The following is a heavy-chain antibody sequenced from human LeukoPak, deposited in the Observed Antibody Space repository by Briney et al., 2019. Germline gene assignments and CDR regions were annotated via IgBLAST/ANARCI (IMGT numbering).Heavy chain of an antibody. CDR2: ISSSGSTI. D-gene: IGHD3-22*01. CDR3: ARDGLDPPDV. V-gene: IGHV3-48*03. CDR1: GFTFSSYE. Sequence: GGSLRLSCAASGFTFSSYEMNWVRQAPGKGLEWVSYISSSGSTIYYADSVKGRFTISRDNAKNSLYLQMNSLRAEDTAVYYCARDGLDPPDVWGQGTTVTVSS. J-gene: IGHJ6*02.